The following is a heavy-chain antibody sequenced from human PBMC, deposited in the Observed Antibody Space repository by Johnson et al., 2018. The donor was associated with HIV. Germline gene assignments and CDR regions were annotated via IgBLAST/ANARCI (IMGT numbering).Heavy chain of an antibody. D-gene: IGHD2-21*01. Sequence: VQLVESGGGVVQPGGSLRLSCAASGFTFSDYYMSWIRQAPGKGLEWVSYIRSSGITIYYADSVKGRFTISRDNSKNTVLLQMNSLRVEDTAVYYCARGGHCGGDCAGAKQALDIWGQGTRVTVSS. CDR2: IRSSGITI. CDR1: GFTFSDYY. CDR3: ARGGHCGGDCAGAKQALDI. V-gene: IGHV3-11*01. J-gene: IGHJ3*02.